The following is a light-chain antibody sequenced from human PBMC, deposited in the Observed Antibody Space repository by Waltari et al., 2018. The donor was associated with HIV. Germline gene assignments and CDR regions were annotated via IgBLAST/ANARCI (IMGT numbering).Light chain of an antibody. CDR2: RAS. V-gene: IGKV3-11*01. J-gene: IGKJ2*01. Sequence: DIVLTQSPATLSLSPGERATLSCRASQTVSSYLACYQQKPGPAPRLLIYRASNRATGIPDRFSGSGSGTDFTLNISSLEPEDVAVYYCNQRSSWPRTFGQGTKLEIK. CDR1: QTVSSY. CDR3: NQRSSWPRT.